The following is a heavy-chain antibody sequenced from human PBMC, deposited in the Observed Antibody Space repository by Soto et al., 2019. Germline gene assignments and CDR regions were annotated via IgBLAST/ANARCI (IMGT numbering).Heavy chain of an antibody. CDR3: ARGSGWYQFDF. CDR2: IYSGGST. CDR1: GFTVSSNY. D-gene: IGHD6-19*01. V-gene: IGHV3-66*01. Sequence: GGSLRLSCAASGFTVSSNYMSWVRQAPGRGLEWVSAIYSGGSTYYADSVKGRFTISRDNSKNTLYLQMNSLRAEDTAVYYCARGSGWYQFDFWGQGTLVTVSS. J-gene: IGHJ4*02.